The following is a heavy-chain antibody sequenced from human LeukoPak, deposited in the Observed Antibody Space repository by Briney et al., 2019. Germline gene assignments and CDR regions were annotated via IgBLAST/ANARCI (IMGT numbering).Heavy chain of an antibody. CDR2: IYHSGST. D-gene: IGHD1-26*01. CDR3: TRGSLLYYFDF. V-gene: IGHV4-31*03. J-gene: IGHJ4*02. Sequence: SQTLSLTCTVSGGSISSGNYYWTWVRQLPGKGLEWIGYIYHSGSTYYNPSLKSRLTMSVDTSNNHFSLNLSSVTAADTAVYYCTRGSLLYYFDFWGRGALVTVSS. CDR1: GGSISSGNYY.